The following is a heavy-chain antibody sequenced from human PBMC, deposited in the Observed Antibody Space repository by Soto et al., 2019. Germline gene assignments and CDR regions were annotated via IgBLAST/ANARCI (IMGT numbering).Heavy chain of an antibody. J-gene: IGHJ5*02. V-gene: IGHV2-5*02. CDR2: IYWDDDK. Sequence: QITLKESGPTLVKPTQNLTLTCTIPGFSLITSGVGVGWIRQPPGKALEWLALIYWDDDKRYSPSLKSRLTITKDTSKNQVVLTMTNMDPVDTATYYCAHIVTGCFTWGRGALVTVSS. CDR1: GFSLITSGVG. CDR3: AHIVTGCFT. D-gene: IGHD3-16*01.